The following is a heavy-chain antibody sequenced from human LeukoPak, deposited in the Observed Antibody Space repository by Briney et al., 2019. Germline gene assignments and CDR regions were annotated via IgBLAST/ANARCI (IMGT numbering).Heavy chain of an antibody. CDR3: MFGSSGLDY. V-gene: IGHV3-30*03. D-gene: IGHD6-19*01. Sequence: GRSLRLSCAASGFTFSSYGMHWVRQAPGKGLEWVAVISYDGSNKYYADSVKGRFTISRDNSKNTLYLQMNSLRAEDTAVYYCMFGSSGLDYWGQGTLVTVSS. CDR2: ISYDGSNK. J-gene: IGHJ4*02. CDR1: GFTFSSYG.